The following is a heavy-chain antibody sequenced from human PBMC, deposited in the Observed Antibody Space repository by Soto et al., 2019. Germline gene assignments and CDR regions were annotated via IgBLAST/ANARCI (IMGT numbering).Heavy chain of an antibody. J-gene: IGHJ6*02. V-gene: IGHV1-18*01. CDR2: ISAYNGNT. D-gene: IGHD6-13*01. CDR3: SRSGYISSWYEGWDYYYGMDV. CDR1: GYTFTSYG. Sequence: QVQLVQSGAEVKKPGASVKVSCKASGYTFTSYGISWVRQAPGQGLEWMGWISAYNGNTNYAQKLQGRVTMTTDTSTSTAYMELRSLRSDDTAVYYCSRSGYISSWYEGWDYYYGMDVWGQGTTVTVSS.